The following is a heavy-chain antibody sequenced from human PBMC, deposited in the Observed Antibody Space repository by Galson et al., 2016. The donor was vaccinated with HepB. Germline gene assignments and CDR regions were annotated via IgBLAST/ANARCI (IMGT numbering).Heavy chain of an antibody. J-gene: IGHJ6*02. Sequence: SETLSLTCAVSGDSLISSNWWFWVRQPPGKGLEWIGDIYHRGSTNYNASFKRRVVMSIDTSKNQFPLSLTSVTAADTAVYYCGGRGVYPDKLTGKYLYYQGVDVWGQG. CDR2: IYHRGST. CDR3: GGRGVYPDKLTGKYLYYQGVDV. V-gene: IGHV4-4*02. D-gene: IGHD2-8*01. CDR1: GDSLISSNW.